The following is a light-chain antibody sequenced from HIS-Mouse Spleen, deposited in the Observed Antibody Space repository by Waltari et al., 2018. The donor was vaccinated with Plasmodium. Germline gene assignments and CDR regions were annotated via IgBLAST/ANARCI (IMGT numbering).Light chain of an antibody. V-gene: IGKV3-15*01. CDR3: QQYNNWSFT. CDR2: GAS. Sequence: EIVMTQSPATLSVSPGERATLSCRASQSVSSNLAWYQQKPGQAPRLLIYGASTRATGIQARFSGSGSVTEFTLTISSLQSEDFAVYYCQQYNNWSFTFGPGTKVDIK. CDR1: QSVSSN. J-gene: IGKJ3*01.